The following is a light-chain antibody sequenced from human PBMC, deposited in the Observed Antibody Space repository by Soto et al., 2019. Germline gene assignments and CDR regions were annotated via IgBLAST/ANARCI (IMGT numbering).Light chain of an antibody. J-gene: IGKJ1*01. CDR1: QSVSSSY. CDR2: GAS. V-gene: IGKV3-20*01. Sequence: EIVLTQSPGTLSLSQGEGATLSCRASQSVSSSYFAWYQQKPGQAPRLLIYGASSRATGIPDRISGSGSGTDFTLTISRLEPEDFAVYYCQQYGSSPWTFGQGTKVETK. CDR3: QQYGSSPWT.